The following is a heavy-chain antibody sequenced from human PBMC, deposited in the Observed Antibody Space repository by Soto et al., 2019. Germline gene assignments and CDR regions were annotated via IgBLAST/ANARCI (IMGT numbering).Heavy chain of an antibody. Sequence: PSETLSLTCTVSGGSISSGVYYWSWIRQHPGKGLEWIGYIYYSGSTYYNPSLKSRVTISVDTSKNQFSLKLSSVTAADTAVYYCASGGPQLVFYWGQGTLVTVSX. CDR3: ASGGPQLVFY. D-gene: IGHD6-6*01. CDR1: GGSISSGVYY. V-gene: IGHV4-31*03. J-gene: IGHJ4*02. CDR2: IYYSGST.